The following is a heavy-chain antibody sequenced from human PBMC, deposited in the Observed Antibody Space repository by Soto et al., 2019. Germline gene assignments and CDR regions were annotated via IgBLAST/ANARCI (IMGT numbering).Heavy chain of an antibody. CDR1: GYTFTSYA. D-gene: IGHD7-27*01. J-gene: IGHJ4*02. CDR2: INAANGNT. Sequence: QVQLVQSGAEVKKPGASVKVSCKASGYTFTSYAMHWVRQAPGQSLEWMGWINAANGNTKYSQTIQGRVTITRDTSASTSYMELSSLRSEDTAVYYSARYLGAWPDYWGQGTLVTVSS. V-gene: IGHV1-3*01. CDR3: ARYLGAWPDY.